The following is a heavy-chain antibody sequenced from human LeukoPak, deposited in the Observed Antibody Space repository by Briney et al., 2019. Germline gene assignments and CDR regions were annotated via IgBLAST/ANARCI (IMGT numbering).Heavy chain of an antibody. V-gene: IGHV3-23*01. CDR1: GFTFSSYA. D-gene: IGHD3-9*01. CDR2: ISGSGGST. Sequence: GGSLRLSCAASGFTFSSYAMSWDRQATGKGLEWVSAISGSGGSTYYADSVKGRFTISRDNAKNSLYLQMNSLRAEDTAVYYCARGWARYSCDVWGQGTTVTVSS. CDR3: ARGWARYSCDV. J-gene: IGHJ6*02.